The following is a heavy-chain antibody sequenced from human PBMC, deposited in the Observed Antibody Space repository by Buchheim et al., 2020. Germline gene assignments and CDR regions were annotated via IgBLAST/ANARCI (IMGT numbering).Heavy chain of an antibody. Sequence: QVQLVQSGAEVKKPGASVKVSCKASGYTFTGYYMHWVRQAPGQGLEWMGWINPNSGGPNYAQKFQGWVTMTRDTAISTAYMELRRLRSDDTAVYYCARGAPNYGEIYYYGMDVWGQGTT. J-gene: IGHJ6*02. CDR3: ARGAPNYGEIYYYGMDV. CDR2: INPNSGGP. V-gene: IGHV1-2*04. CDR1: GYTFTGYY. D-gene: IGHD4-17*01.